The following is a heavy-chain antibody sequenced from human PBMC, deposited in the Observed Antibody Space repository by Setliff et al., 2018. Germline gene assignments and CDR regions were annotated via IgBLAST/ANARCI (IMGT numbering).Heavy chain of an antibody. CDR2: IYTSGTA. CDR1: GGSLNNYY. CDR3: ARDQGYCGSASCYAQLWFDP. J-gene: IGHJ5*02. D-gene: IGHD2-2*01. V-gene: IGHV4-4*09. Sequence: SETLSLTCTVSGGSLNNYYWTWIRQPPGKGLEWIGYIYTSGTAIYNPSLRSRVTISVDTSKNQLSLKLSSVTAADTAVYYCARDQGYCGSASCYAQLWFDPWGQGTLVTVSS.